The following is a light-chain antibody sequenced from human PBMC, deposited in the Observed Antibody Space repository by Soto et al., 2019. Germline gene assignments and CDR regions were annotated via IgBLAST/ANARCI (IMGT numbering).Light chain of an antibody. CDR3: QSYDSSNHVV. J-gene: IGLJ2*01. V-gene: IGLV6-57*04. CDR1: SGSIASNY. Sequence: FMLTQPHSVSESPGKTVTISCTRSSGSIASNYVQWYQQRPGSAPTTVIYEDNQRPSGVPDRFSGSIDSSSNSASLTISGLKTEDEADYYCQSYDSSNHVVFGGETKLTVL. CDR2: EDN.